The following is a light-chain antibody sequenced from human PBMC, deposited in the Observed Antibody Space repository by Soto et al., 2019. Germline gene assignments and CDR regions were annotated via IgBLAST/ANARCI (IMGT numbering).Light chain of an antibody. CDR3: QQYYSTPSWT. CDR1: QSVLYSSNNKNY. CDR2: WAS. Sequence: DLLRIPSPYSLSVSLGERATINCKSSQSVLYSSNNKNYLAWYQQKPGQPPKLLIYWASTRESGVPDRFSGSGSGTDFTLTISSLQAEDVAVYYCQQYYSTPSWTFGQGTKVDIK. J-gene: IGKJ1*01. V-gene: IGKV4-1*01.